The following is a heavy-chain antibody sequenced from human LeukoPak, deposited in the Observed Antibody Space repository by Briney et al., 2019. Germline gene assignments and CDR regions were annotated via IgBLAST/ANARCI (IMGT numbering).Heavy chain of an antibody. CDR1: GGSINSDY. Sequence: SETLSLTCSVSGGSINSDYWSWVRQPPGKGLEWIGYIYYSGSTYYSSSLKSRVTISIDTSKRQFSLKLNSVTAADTAVYYCARLFRFCSDTSCYDAFDVWGQGTMVTVSS. J-gene: IGHJ3*01. CDR3: ARLFRFCSDTSCYDAFDV. CDR2: IYYSGST. V-gene: IGHV4-59*04. D-gene: IGHD2-2*01.